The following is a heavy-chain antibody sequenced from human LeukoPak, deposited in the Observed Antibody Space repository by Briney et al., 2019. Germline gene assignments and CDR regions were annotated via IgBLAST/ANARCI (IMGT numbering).Heavy chain of an antibody. CDR3: ARKGLPDY. V-gene: IGHV3-7*01. Sequence: GGSLRLSCAASGFTFSNYWMIWVRQAPGKGLEWVASINQDGSDQYYVESMKGRFTISRDNAKNSLYLQMNSLRADDTAVYYCARKGLPDYWGQGTPVTVSS. CDR2: INQDGSDQ. CDR1: GFTFSNYW. J-gene: IGHJ4*02.